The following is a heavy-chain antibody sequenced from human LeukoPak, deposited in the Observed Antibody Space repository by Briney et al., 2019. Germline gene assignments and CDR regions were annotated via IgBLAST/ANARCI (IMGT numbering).Heavy chain of an antibody. CDR1: GFIVSNNH. D-gene: IGHD3-22*01. CDR2: LYSSGNA. J-gene: IGHJ4*02. V-gene: IGHV3-66*01. Sequence: GGSLRLSCAASGFIVSNNHISWVRQAPGKGLKWVSVLYSSGNAYYANSMRGRFSISRDNSKNTVFLQMNSLRVEDTAVYYCARPYYYDSGTFYSGFWGQGTLVTVSS. CDR3: ARPYYYDSGTFYSGF.